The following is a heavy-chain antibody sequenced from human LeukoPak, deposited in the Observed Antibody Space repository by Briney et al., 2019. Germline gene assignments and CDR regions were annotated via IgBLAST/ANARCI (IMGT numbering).Heavy chain of an antibody. V-gene: IGHV4-39*01. CDR1: GGSISSSSYY. Sequence: PSETLSLTCTVSGGSISSSSYYWGWIRQPPGKGLEWIGSIFYSGSAYYNPSLKSRVTISIDTSKDQFSLKLNSVTAADTAVYYCAKQSATSSVNDYWGQASLVTVSS. CDR2: IFYSGSA. D-gene: IGHD4-17*01. CDR3: AKQSATSSVNDY. J-gene: IGHJ4*02.